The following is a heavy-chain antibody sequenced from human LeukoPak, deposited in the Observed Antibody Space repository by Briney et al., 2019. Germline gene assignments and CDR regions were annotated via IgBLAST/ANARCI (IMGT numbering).Heavy chain of an antibody. D-gene: IGHD2-21*02. CDR1: GGTFSSYA. Sequence: SVKVSCKASGGTFSSYAISWVPQAPGQGLEWMGRIIPIFGTAIYAQKFQGRVTITTDESTSTAYMELSSLRSEDTAVYYCARRTAYCGGDCYPDNDAFDIWGQGTMVTVSS. V-gene: IGHV1-69*05. CDR3: ARRTAYCGGDCYPDNDAFDI. J-gene: IGHJ3*02. CDR2: IIPIFGTA.